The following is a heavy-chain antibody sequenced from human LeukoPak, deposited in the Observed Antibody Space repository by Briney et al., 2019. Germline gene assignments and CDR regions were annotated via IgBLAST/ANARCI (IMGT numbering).Heavy chain of an antibody. CDR2: IKQDGSEK. D-gene: IGHD6-19*01. CDR1: GFTFSSYW. CDR3: ARDRGHSSGWYRLDY. J-gene: IGHJ4*02. Sequence: PGGSLRLSCAASGFTFSSYWMSWVRQAPGKGLEWVANIKQDGSEKYYVDSVKGRFTISRDNAKNSLYLQMNSLRAEDTAVYYRARDRGHSSGWYRLDYWGQGTLVTVSS. V-gene: IGHV3-7*03.